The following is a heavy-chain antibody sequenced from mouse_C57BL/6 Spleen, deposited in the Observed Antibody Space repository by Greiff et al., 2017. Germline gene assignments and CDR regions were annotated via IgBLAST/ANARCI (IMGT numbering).Heavy chain of an antibody. J-gene: IGHJ3*01. CDR3: ANSDGYAY. CDR2: IDPSDSYT. D-gene: IGHD3-1*01. Sequence: QVQLQQSGAELVKPGASVKLSCKASGYTFTSYWMQWVKQRPGQGLEWIGEIDPSDSYTNYNQKFKGKATLTVDTSSGTAYMQLSSLTSEDSAVYYCANSDGYAYWGQGTLVTVSA. CDR1: GYTFTSYW. V-gene: IGHV1-50*01.